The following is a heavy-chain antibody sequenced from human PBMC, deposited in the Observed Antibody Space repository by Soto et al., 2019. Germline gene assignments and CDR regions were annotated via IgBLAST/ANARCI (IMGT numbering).Heavy chain of an antibody. CDR1: GGSISSGGYY. D-gene: IGHD4-17*01. CDR3: ARDGRCYYYGMDV. CDR2: IYYSGST. Sequence: QVQLQESGPGLVKPSQTLSLTCTVSGGSISSGGYYWSWIRQHPGKGMEGIGYIYYSGSTYYNPSLKSRVTISVDTSKNQFSLKLSSVTAADTAVYYCARDGRCYYYGMDVWGQGTTVTVSS. V-gene: IGHV4-31*03. J-gene: IGHJ6*02.